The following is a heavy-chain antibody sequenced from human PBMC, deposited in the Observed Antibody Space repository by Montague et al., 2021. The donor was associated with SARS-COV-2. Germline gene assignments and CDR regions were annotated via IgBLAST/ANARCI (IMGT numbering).Heavy chain of an antibody. CDR1: GDSVSSEIYY. CDR3: ARDTRPNFAYYDILAGDYYYYGIDV. V-gene: IGHV4-61*02. CDR2: IYTSGST. D-gene: IGHD3-9*01. Sequence: TLSLTCTVSGDSVSSEIYYWSWIRQPAGKGLEWIGRIYTSGSTNYNPSLRSRVTISVDTSTNQFSLRLSSVTAADTAVYYCARDTRPNFAYYDILAGDYYYYGIDVWGQGTTVTVSS. J-gene: IGHJ6*02.